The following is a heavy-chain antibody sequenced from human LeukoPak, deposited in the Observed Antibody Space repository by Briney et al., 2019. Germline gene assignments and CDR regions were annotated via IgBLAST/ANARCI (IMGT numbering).Heavy chain of an antibody. CDR2: IYAGGST. J-gene: IGHJ4*02. V-gene: IGHV3-66*01. Sequence: GGSLRLSCAASGSTVSSNYMSWVRQAPGKGLEWVSVIYAGGSTYYADSVKGRFTISRDNSKNTVYLQMNSLRAEDTAVYYCAREQDILTGLDYWGQGTLVTVSS. D-gene: IGHD3-9*01. CDR1: GSTVSSNY. CDR3: AREQDILTGLDY.